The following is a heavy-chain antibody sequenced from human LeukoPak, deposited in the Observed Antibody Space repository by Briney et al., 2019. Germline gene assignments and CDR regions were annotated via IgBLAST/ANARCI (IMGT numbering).Heavy chain of an antibody. J-gene: IGHJ6*02. D-gene: IGHD3-10*01. Sequence: AAVTVSCKVSGWTLTELSIHWVGPPVGREVAWMGGFDHEDGEKIYEQKFQGRVTITEETSTDKASMEPSSLRYAGQAGYYCVTLGCFGEAYGMDVWGQGTTVTVSS. CDR1: GWTLTELS. CDR3: VTLGCFGEAYGMDV. CDR2: FDHEDGEK. V-gene: IGHV1-24*01.